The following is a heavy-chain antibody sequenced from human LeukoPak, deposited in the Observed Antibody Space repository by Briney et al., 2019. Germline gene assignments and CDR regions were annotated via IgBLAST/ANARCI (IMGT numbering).Heavy chain of an antibody. CDR2: INYDGREK. Sequence: GGSLRLSCAASGFTFSRFWLSWVRHAPGKGLEWVANINYDGREKYYVDSVKGRFTISRDNAKNSLYLQMNSLRAEDTAIYYCARLDEAFDNWGQGTLVTVSS. D-gene: IGHD5-24*01. CDR1: GFTFSRFW. J-gene: IGHJ4*02. CDR3: ARLDEAFDN. V-gene: IGHV3-7*01.